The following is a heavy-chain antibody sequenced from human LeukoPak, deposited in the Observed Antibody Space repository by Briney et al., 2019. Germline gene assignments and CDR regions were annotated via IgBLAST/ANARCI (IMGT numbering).Heavy chain of an antibody. D-gene: IGHD6-19*01. Sequence: SETLSLTCTVSGGSINSYYWSWIRQPPGKGLEWIGYIYYRGGTDYNSSLKSRVTISVDTSNNQFSLKRTSVTAADTAMYYCARGSLYSSGRGWYFDLWGRGTLVTDSS. J-gene: IGHJ2*01. CDR2: IYYRGGT. CDR1: GGSINSYY. V-gene: IGHV4-59*01. CDR3: ARGSLYSSGRGWYFDL.